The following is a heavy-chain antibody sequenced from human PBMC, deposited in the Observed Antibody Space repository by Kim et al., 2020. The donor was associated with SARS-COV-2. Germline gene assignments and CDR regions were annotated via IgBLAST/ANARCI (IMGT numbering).Heavy chain of an antibody. D-gene: IGHD1-26*01. CDR2: INRRGTT. J-gene: IGHJ3*02. Sequence: SETLSLTCAVSGGSFSGFFWSWIRQTPGRGLEWIGEINRRGTTNYNPSLKSRVTMSVDTSKNQFSLNLNSLTAADTAVYFCARVVGGPIGAFDIWGQGALVTVSS. V-gene: IGHV4-34*01. CDR3: ARVVGGPIGAFDI. CDR1: GGSFSGFF.